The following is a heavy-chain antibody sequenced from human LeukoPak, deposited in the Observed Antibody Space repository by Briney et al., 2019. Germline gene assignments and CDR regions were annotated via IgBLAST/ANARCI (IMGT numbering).Heavy chain of an antibody. CDR2: AWNDGRTT. V-gene: IGHV3-33*08. CDR3: ATDGSERDIDN. Sequence: PGGSLRLSCSASGFTFSSYAMHWVRQAPGKGLEWVAIAWNDGRTTHHADSVKGRFSISRDNSKNTLYLQMNSLRAEDTAVYYCATDGSERDIDNWGRGTLVTVSA. CDR1: GFTFSSYA. J-gene: IGHJ4*02. D-gene: IGHD1-26*01.